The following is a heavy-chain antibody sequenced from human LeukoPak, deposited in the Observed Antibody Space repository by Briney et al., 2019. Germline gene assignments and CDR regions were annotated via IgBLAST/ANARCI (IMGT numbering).Heavy chain of an antibody. CDR3: ARNASDSGTSYFDY. Sequence: SETLSLTCTVSGGSISSSSYYWGWIRQPPGKGLEWIGSIYYSGSTSYNPSLKSRVTISVDTSKNQFSLKLGSVTAADTAVYYCARNASDSGTSYFDYWGQGTLATVSS. D-gene: IGHD1-26*01. V-gene: IGHV4-39*01. J-gene: IGHJ4*02. CDR1: GGSISSSSYY. CDR2: IYYSGST.